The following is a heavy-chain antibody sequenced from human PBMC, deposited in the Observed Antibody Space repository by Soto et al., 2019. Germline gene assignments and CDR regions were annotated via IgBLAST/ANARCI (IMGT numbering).Heavy chain of an antibody. CDR2: INVGNGNT. CDR3: AREKWGSGSRWLDP. Sequence: QVKVVQSGAEEKKPGASVKVSCKASGYTYISYSMHWVRQAPGQRLEWMGWINVGNGNTKYSQNFQGRVTINQDTSASTDYMELSSLTSEDTAVYYCAREKWGSGSRWLDPWGQGTLVTVYS. J-gene: IGHJ5*02. D-gene: IGHD6-19*01. V-gene: IGHV1-3*05. CDR1: GYTYISYS.